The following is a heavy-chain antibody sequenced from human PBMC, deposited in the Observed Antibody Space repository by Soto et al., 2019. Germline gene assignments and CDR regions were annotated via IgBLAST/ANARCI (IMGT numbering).Heavy chain of an antibody. Sequence: HEHLVQSGAEVKRPGASLKVSCKASGYSFTGYYIHWVRQAPGQGLEWMGWINPDSGAPNYAQNFQGRVTLPRVTSISTASMDLTSLTSADTAVYYCARGDYGTGGYPFPYFDYWGPGTLVIVSS. J-gene: IGHJ4*02. D-gene: IGHD2-8*02. CDR2: INPDSGAP. CDR3: ARGDYGTGGYPFPYFDY. CDR1: GYSFTGYY. V-gene: IGHV1-2*02.